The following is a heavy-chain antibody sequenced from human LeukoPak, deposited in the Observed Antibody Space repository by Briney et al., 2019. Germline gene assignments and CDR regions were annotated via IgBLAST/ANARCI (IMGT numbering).Heavy chain of an antibody. J-gene: IGHJ4*02. CDR3: ARPCWTVPAAPLDY. Sequence: GRSLRLSCAASGFXFSSYGIHWVRQAPGKGLEWVAVIWYDGSNKYYADSVKGRFTISRDNSKNTLYLQMNSLRAEDTAVYYCARPCWTVPAAPLDYWGQGTLVTVSS. D-gene: IGHD2-2*01. CDR1: GFXFSSYG. CDR2: IWYDGSNK. V-gene: IGHV3-33*01.